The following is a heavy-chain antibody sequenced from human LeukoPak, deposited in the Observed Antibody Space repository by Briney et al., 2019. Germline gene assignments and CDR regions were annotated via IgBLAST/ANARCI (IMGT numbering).Heavy chain of an antibody. V-gene: IGHV3-7*01. CDR2: IKQDGSEQ. J-gene: IGHJ4*02. Sequence: GGSLRLSCVASGFTFSAFGIHWVRQAPGKGLEWVAIIKQDGSEQYYVDSVKGRFTISRDNAENSLYLQMNGLRAEDTAVYYCARDTSSIVGPRFDYWGQGTLVTVSS. CDR1: GFTFSAFG. D-gene: IGHD1-26*01. CDR3: ARDTSSIVGPRFDY.